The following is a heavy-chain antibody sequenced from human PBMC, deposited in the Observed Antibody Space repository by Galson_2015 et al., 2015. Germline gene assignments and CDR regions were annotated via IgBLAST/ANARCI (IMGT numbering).Heavy chain of an antibody. J-gene: IGHJ5*02. Sequence: SLRLSCAASGFTFSDYWMSWVRQAPGKGLEWVANIKTDGREKFYVDPVRGRFTISRDNAENSLYLQMNSLRVEDTAVYYCARTRDRSFDPWGQGALVTVSS. CDR2: IKTDGREK. V-gene: IGHV3-7*01. CDR3: ARTRDRSFDP. CDR1: GFTFSDYW.